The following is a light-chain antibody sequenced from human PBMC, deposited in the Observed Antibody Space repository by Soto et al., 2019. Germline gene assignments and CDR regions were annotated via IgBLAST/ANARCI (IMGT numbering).Light chain of an antibody. CDR3: QHRNDWPPAT. J-gene: IGKJ4*01. V-gene: IGKV3-11*01. CDR1: EIVSFY. CDR2: DTS. Sequence: VLTQSPATLSLSPGERATLSCRAREIVSFYLAWYQQKPGQAPRLLIYDTSKRAPGIPARFSGSGSGTDFSLTIASAEPDDFASYYCQHRNDWPPATCGGATKVEIK.